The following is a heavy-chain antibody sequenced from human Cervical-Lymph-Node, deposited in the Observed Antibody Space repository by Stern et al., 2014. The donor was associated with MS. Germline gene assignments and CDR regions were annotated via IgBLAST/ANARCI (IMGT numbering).Heavy chain of an antibody. V-gene: IGHV1-24*01. D-gene: IGHD3-10*01. Sequence: QVQLVQSGAEVKKPGASVTVSCNVAGHPLSELAMHWLRQLPTRGLEWMGQFDPEDGETFYAQQFQGRLSMTEDTSTGTAYMTLTALRSEDTAVYYCAKDRGVKWGPGTLVTVSS. CDR3: AKDRGVK. CDR1: GHPLSELA. J-gene: IGHJ4*02. CDR2: FDPEDGET.